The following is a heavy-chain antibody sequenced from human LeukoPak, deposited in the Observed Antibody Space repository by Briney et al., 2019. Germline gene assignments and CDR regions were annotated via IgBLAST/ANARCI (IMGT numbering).Heavy chain of an antibody. CDR2: FITISATP. Sequence: ASVKVSCKASGTSISYAVSWVRHAPRQGREWRGWFITISATPTYAQKFRDRVSITADESTNTAYMELTRLRYDDTAVYYCASRGEQWQPEGPRFDFWGRGTLVTVSS. D-gene: IGHD6-19*01. CDR3: ASRGEQWQPEGPRFDF. V-gene: IGHV1-69*13. CDR1: GTSISYA. J-gene: IGHJ4*01.